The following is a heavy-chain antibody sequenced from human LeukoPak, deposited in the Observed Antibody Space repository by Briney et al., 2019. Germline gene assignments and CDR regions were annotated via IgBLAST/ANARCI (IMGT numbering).Heavy chain of an antibody. D-gene: IGHD3-22*01. CDR2: ISWNSGSI. Sequence: GRSLRLSCAASGFTFGDYAMHWVRQAPGKGLEWVSGISWNSGSIGYADSVKGRFTISRDNAKNSLYLQMNSLRAEDTALYYCAKGRPYYSDSSGYFPGMDVWGQGTTVTVSS. CDR3: AKGRPYYSDSSGYFPGMDV. CDR1: GFTFGDYA. V-gene: IGHV3-9*01. J-gene: IGHJ6*02.